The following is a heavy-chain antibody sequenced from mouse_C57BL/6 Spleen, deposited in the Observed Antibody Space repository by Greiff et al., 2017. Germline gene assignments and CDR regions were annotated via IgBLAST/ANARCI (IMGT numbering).Heavy chain of an antibody. Sequence: EVKLVESGGGLVQPGGSMKLSCAASGFTFSDAWMDWVRQSPEKGLEWVAEIRNKANNHATYYAESVKGRFTISRDDSKSSVYLQMNSLRAEDTGIYYCTGGIRYYGSFDYWGQGTTLTVSS. D-gene: IGHD1-1*01. CDR3: TGGIRYYGSFDY. CDR2: IRNKANNHAT. V-gene: IGHV6-6*01. J-gene: IGHJ2*01. CDR1: GFTFSDAW.